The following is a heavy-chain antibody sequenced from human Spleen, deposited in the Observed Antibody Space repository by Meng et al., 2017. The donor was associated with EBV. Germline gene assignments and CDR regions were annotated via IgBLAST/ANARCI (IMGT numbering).Heavy chain of an antibody. D-gene: IGHD5-18*01. CDR3: ARLVYVDTTMVTAIDY. CDR2: MHYTGIT. CDR1: GGCISSGSYY. V-gene: IGHV4-61*01. J-gene: IGHJ4*02. Sequence: VLLQIDRQRLVTRSYTLSLTCPVSGGCISSGSYYWSWIRQPPVKGLEWIGYMHYTGITHYNPSLKSRVTISVDTSKNQFSLKLSSVTAADTGVYYCARLVYVDTTMVTAIDYWGQGTLVTVSS.